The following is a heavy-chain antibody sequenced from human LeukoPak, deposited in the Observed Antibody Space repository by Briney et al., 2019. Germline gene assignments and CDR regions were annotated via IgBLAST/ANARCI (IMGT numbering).Heavy chain of an antibody. Sequence: GGSLRLSCAASGFSFSSFWMHWVRQAPGKGLEWVAFIRYDGGNKYYADSVKGRFTISRDNSKNTLYLQMNSLRAEDTAVYYRAKAHSSGWYLIDYWGQGTLVTVSS. V-gene: IGHV3-30*02. CDR2: IRYDGGNK. J-gene: IGHJ4*02. CDR1: GFSFSSFW. D-gene: IGHD6-19*01. CDR3: AKAHSSGWYLIDY.